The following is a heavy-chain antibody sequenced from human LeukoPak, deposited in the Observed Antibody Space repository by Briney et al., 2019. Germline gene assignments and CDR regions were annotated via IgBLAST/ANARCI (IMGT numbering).Heavy chain of an antibody. CDR3: ARGGSRLTTAGDLDY. J-gene: IGHJ4*02. Sequence: PSETLSLTCTVSGGSISSYYWSWIRQPPGKGLEWLGYVYYSGSATYNPSLKSRVTISVDTSKNQFSLRLSSVTAADTAVYYCARGGSRLTTAGDLDYWGQGTLVTVSS. D-gene: IGHD3-16*01. V-gene: IGHV4-59*01. CDR2: VYYSGSA. CDR1: GGSISSYY.